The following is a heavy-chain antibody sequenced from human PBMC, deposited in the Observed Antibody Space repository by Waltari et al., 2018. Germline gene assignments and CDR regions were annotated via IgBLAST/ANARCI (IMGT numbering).Heavy chain of an antibody. J-gene: IGHJ2*01. Sequence: QVQLVQSGAEVKKPGSSVKVSCKASGGTFSSYTIIWVRQAPGQGLEWMGRIIPILGIANYAQKFQGRVTITADKSTSTAYMELSGLRSEDTAVYYCARDYGDYGIKNWYFDLWGRGTLVTVSS. CDR3: ARDYGDYGIKNWYFDL. CDR1: GGTFSSYT. CDR2: IIPILGIA. V-gene: IGHV1-69*02. D-gene: IGHD4-17*01.